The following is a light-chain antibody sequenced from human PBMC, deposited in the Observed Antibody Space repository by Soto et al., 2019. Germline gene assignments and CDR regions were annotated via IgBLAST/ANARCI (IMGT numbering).Light chain of an antibody. V-gene: IGKV1-39*01. J-gene: IGKJ4*01. CDR2: AAS. Sequence: DIQMTQSPSSLSASVGDRFTVTCRASQSISSYLNWYQQKPGKAPKLLIYAASSLQSGVPSRFSGSGSGTDFTLTISSLQPEDFATYYCQRSDSTPLTFGGGTKVDIK. CDR3: QRSDSTPLT. CDR1: QSISSY.